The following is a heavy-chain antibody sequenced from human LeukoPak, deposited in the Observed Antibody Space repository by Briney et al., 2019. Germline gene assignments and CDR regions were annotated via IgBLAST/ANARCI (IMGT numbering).Heavy chain of an antibody. D-gene: IGHD2-2*01. CDR2: SRSKTYGGTT. V-gene: IGHV3-49*04. Sequence: GGSLRLSCTASGFTFGDYTMSWVRQAPGKGLEWVGCSRSKTYGGTTEYAASVKGRFTISRDDSKSIAYLQMNSLKTEDTAVYYCTRSRQPDYWGQGTLVTVSS. CDR1: GFTFGDYT. CDR3: TRSRQPDY. J-gene: IGHJ4*02.